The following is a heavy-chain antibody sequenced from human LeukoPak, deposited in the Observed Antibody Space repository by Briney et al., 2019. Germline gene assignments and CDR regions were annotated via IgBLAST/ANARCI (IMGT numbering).Heavy chain of an antibody. J-gene: IGHJ4*02. D-gene: IGHD6-13*01. Sequence: GGSLRLSCAASGFTVSSNYMSWVRQAPGKGLEWVSIIYNGDITYYADSVKGRFTISRDNSKNTLYLQMNSLRAEDTAVYYCARGWVFDYWGQGTLVTVSS. CDR3: ARGWVFDY. CDR2: IYNGDIT. CDR1: GFTVSSNY. V-gene: IGHV3-53*01.